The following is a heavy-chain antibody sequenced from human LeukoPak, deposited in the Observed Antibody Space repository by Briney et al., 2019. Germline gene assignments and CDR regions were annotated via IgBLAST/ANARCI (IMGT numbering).Heavy chain of an antibody. CDR2: IYTSGST. Sequence: PSHTLSLTSTVSGDSISSGNNYCSCIRQPARKGQECSGRIYTSGSTNYNPSLKSRVTISVATSKTQFSLKLSSVSAADTAVYYCARGSGYCSSTSCPSLWLDPWGQGTVVSVSS. V-gene: IGHV4-61*02. D-gene: IGHD2-2*01. J-gene: IGHJ5*02. CDR1: GDSISSGNNY. CDR3: ARGSGYCSSTSCPSLWLDP.